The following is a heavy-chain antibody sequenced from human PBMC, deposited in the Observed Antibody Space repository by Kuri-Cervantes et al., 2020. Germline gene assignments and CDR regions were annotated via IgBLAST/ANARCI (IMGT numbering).Heavy chain of an antibody. CDR1: GDSINNYY. CDR2: IYYSGST. CDR3: ASWYYDSSGYPPDWFDP. Sequence: GSLRLSCTVSGDSINNYYWSWIRQPAGKGLEWIGSIYYSGSTYYNPSLKSRVTISVDTSKNQFSLKLSSVTAADTAVYYCASWYYDSSGYPPDWFDPWGQGTLVTGSS. V-gene: IGHV4-59*05. D-gene: IGHD3-22*01. J-gene: IGHJ5*02.